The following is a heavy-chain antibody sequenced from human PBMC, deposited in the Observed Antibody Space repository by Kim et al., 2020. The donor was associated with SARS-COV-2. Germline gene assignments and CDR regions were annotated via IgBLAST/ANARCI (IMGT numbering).Heavy chain of an antibody. V-gene: IGHV4-59*13. CDR2: IYYSGST. CDR3: XRXXDRXXTNGVCYDY. D-gene: IGHD2-8*01. J-gene: IGHJ4*02. Sequence: SETLSLTCTVSGGSISSYYWSWIRQPPGKGLEWIGYIYYSGSTNYNPSLKSRVTXSVXPSKNQFSLXLSSXTAADTAVYYCXRXXDRXXTNGVCYDYWGQXXXVTVSS. CDR1: GGSISSYY.